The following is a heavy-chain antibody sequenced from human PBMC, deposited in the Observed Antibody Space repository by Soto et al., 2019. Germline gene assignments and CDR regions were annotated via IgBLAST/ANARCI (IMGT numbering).Heavy chain of an antibody. CDR2: IWYDGSNK. Sequence: ESGGGVVQPGRSLRLSCAASGFTFSSYGMHWVRQAPGKGLEWVAVIWYDGSNKYYADSVKGRFTISRDNSKNTLYLQMNSLRAEDTAVYYCARDPYGGKVGYFDYWGQGTLVTVSS. CDR1: GFTFSSYG. V-gene: IGHV3-33*01. D-gene: IGHD1-26*01. CDR3: ARDPYGGKVGYFDY. J-gene: IGHJ4*02.